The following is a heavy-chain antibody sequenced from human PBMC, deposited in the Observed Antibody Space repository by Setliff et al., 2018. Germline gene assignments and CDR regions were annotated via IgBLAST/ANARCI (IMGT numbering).Heavy chain of an antibody. Sequence: PGGSLRLSCAASGFIFSSHEMNWVRQAPGKGLEWVSYISSSGSTENYADSVKGRFTISRDNAENSLYLQMNGLRAEDTAVYYCARVKPFAMDVWGQGTTVTVSS. CDR3: ARVKPFAMDV. CDR2: ISSSGSTE. J-gene: IGHJ6*02. V-gene: IGHV3-48*03. CDR1: GFIFSSHE.